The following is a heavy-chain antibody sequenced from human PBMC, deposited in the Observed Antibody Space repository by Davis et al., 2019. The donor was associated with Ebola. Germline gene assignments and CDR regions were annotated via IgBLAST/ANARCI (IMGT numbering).Heavy chain of an antibody. D-gene: IGHD6-13*01. CDR3: ASIAAAARWNWFDP. Sequence: PSETLSLTCAVSGGSISSSNWWSWIRQPPGKGLEWIGEIYHSGSTNYNPSLKSRVTISVDKSKNQFSLKLSSVTAADTAVYYCASIAAAARWNWFDPWGQGTLVTVSS. V-gene: IGHV4-4*02. CDR2: IYHSGST. CDR1: GGSISSSNW. J-gene: IGHJ5*02.